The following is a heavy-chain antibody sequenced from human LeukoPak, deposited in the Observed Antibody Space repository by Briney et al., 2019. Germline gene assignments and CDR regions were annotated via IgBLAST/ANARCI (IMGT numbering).Heavy chain of an antibody. Sequence: GSLRLSCAASGFTFKLYWMHWVRQVPGKRPVWVSRINDDGSDTVYADSVRGRFAVSRDNAKNTLYLQMESLRVGDTAIYYCATDWAWGGFDHWGQGALVTVSS. J-gene: IGHJ4*02. CDR2: INDDGSDT. CDR1: GFTFKLYW. CDR3: ATDWAWGGFDH. V-gene: IGHV3-74*01. D-gene: IGHD3-16*01.